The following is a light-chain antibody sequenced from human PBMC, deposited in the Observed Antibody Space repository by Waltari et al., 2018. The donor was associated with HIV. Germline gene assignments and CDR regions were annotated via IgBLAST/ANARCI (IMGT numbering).Light chain of an antibody. J-gene: IGLJ1*01. V-gene: IGLV2-14*03. CDR2: DVN. Sequence: QSALSQPASVSASPGQSVAISCSGSASDIGRYNYVPWYQQHPDKTPRLILFDVNNRPSVFSDRFSGSKSDTTASLTISTVETDDEADYYCASYTVNSTGVFGSGTKLTV. CDR3: ASYTVNSTGV. CDR1: ASDIGRYNY.